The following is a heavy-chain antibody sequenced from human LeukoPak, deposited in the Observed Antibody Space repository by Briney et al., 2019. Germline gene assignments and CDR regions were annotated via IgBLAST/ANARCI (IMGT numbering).Heavy chain of an antibody. V-gene: IGHV4-4*02. Sequence: SETLSLTCAVSGGSISSSNWWSWVSQPPGKGLEWIGEIYHSGSTNYNPSLKSRVTISVDKSKNQFSLKLSSVTAADTAVYYCARAITIFGVYYFDYWGQGTLVTVSS. CDR2: IYHSGST. D-gene: IGHD3-3*01. CDR3: ARAITIFGVYYFDY. J-gene: IGHJ4*02. CDR1: GGSISSSNW.